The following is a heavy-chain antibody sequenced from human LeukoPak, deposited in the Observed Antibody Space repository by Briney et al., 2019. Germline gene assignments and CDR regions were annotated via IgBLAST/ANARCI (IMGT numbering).Heavy chain of an antibody. V-gene: IGHV3-30*18. Sequence: PGGSLRLSCAASGFTFSSYGMRWVRQAPGKGLEWVAVISYDGSNKYYADSVKGRFTISRDNSKNTLYLQMNSLRAEDTAVYYCAKDRGSGYDYYYYYGMDVWGQGTTVTVSS. CDR3: AKDRGSGYDYYYYYGMDV. CDR2: ISYDGSNK. CDR1: GFTFSSYG. D-gene: IGHD5-12*01. J-gene: IGHJ6*02.